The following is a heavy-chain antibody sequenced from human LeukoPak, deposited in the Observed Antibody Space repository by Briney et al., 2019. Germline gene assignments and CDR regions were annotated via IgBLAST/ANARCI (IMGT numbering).Heavy chain of an antibody. CDR3: ALGSGWYYY. V-gene: IGHV4-59*01. Sequence: PSETLSLTCTVSGGSISSYYWSWIRQPPGKRLEWLGYIYYSGTTNYNPSLKSRVTISVDTSKNQFSLKLSSVTAADTAVYYCALGSGWYYYWGQGTLVTVSS. CDR1: GGSISSYY. J-gene: IGHJ4*02. CDR2: IYYSGTT. D-gene: IGHD6-19*01.